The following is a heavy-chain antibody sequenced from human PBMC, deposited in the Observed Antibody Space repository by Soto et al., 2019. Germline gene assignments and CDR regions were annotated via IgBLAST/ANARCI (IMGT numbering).Heavy chain of an antibody. V-gene: IGHV1-46*01. J-gene: IGHJ6*02. CDR3: AKDTATSSVYYYYYGMDV. D-gene: IGHD3-10*01. Sequence: ASVKVSCKASGYTFTSYYMHWVRQAPGQGLEWMGIINPSGGSTSYAQKFQGRVTMTRDTSTSTAYMELSSLRSEDTAVYYCAKDTATSSVYYYYYGMDVWGQGTTVTVSS. CDR2: INPSGGST. CDR1: GYTFTSYY.